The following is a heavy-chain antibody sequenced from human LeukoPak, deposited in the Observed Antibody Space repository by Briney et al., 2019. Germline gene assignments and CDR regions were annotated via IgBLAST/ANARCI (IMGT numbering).Heavy chain of an antibody. D-gene: IGHD3-10*01. V-gene: IGHV1-18*01. CDR3: ATRRFMVRESFDY. CDR1: GYTFTNYG. J-gene: IGHJ4*02. CDR2: ISAYNGNT. Sequence: RASVKVSCKASGYTFTNYGIDWVRQAPGQGLEWMGWISAYNGNTKYSQKFQGRVTMTEDTSTDTAYMELSSLRSEDTAVYYCATRRFMVRESFDYWGQGTLVTVSS.